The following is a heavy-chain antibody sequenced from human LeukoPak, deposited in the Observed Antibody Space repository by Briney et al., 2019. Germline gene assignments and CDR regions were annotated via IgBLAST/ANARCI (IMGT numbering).Heavy chain of an antibody. Sequence: PGGSLRLSCAASGFTFSSYAMTWVRQAPGKGLEWVSVISGSGGSTYSADSVKGRFTISRDNSKNTLYLQMNSLRAEDTALYYCAKDRSCTNDICHGDFDYWGQGTLVTVSS. CDR3: AKDRSCTNDICHGDFDY. CDR2: ISGSGGST. V-gene: IGHV3-23*01. J-gene: IGHJ4*02. CDR1: GFTFSSYA. D-gene: IGHD2-8*01.